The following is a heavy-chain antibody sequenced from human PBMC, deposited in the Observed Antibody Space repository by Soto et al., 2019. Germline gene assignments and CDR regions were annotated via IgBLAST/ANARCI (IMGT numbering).Heavy chain of an antibody. D-gene: IGHD2-2*01. Sequence: TLSLTWTLSAARLSHTTYCWSLIRHHPGKGLEWVGDIYYSGNTYYNASVKSRVSLSVDTSMNQFSLKLSSVTAADTVVYYCTRANISTTTPKRNWFDPWAQGSLVTVSS. J-gene: IGHJ5*01. CDR1: AARLSHTTYC. CDR3: TRANISTTTPKRNWFDP. CDR2: IYYSGNT. V-gene: IGHV4-31*06.